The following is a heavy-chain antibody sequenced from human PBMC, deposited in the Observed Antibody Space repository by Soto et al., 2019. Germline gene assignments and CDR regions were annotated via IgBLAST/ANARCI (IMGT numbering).Heavy chain of an antibody. CDR3: AKDRVMVAVVVVAARAFGAFDI. D-gene: IGHD2-15*01. V-gene: IGHV3-23*01. CDR1: GFTFSSYA. J-gene: IGHJ3*02. Sequence: GGSLRLSCAASGFTFSSYAMSWVRQAPGKGLEWVSAISGSGGSTYYADSVKGRFTISRDNSKNTLYLQMNSLRAEDTAVYYCAKDRVMVAVVVVAARAFGAFDIWGQGTMVTVSS. CDR2: ISGSGGST.